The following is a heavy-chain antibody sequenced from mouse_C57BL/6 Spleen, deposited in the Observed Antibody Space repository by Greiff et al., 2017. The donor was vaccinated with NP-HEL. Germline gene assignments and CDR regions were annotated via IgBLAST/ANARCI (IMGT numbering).Heavy chain of an antibody. D-gene: IGHD1-1*01. V-gene: IGHV7-3*01. CDR1: GFTFTDYY. J-gene: IGHJ1*03. CDR3: ASRGYGSSYGYFDV. Sequence: EVKLMESGGGLVQPGGSLSLSCAASGFTFTDYYMSWVRQPPGKALEWLGFIRNKANGYTTEYSASVKGRFTISRDNSQSILYLQMNALRAEDSATYYCASRGYGSSYGYFDVWGTGTTVTVSS. CDR2: IRNKANGYTT.